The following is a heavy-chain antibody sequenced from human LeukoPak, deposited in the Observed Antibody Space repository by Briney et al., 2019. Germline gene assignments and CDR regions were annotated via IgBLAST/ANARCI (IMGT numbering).Heavy chain of an antibody. V-gene: IGHV4-59*01. J-gene: IGHJ4*02. CDR3: ARMVGYGYAPDWYYFDY. CDR1: GGSISSYY. CDR2: IYYSGST. D-gene: IGHD5-18*01. Sequence: PSETLSLTCTVSGGSISSYYWSWIRQPPGKGLEWIEYIYYSGSTNYNPSLKSRVTISVDTSKNQFSLKLSSVTAADTAVYYCARMVGYGYAPDWYYFDYWGQGTLVTVSS.